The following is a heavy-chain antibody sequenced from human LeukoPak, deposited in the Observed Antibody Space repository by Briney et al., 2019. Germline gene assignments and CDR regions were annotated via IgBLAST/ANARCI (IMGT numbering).Heavy chain of an antibody. CDR1: GFTLSGSA. J-gene: IGHJ5*02. Sequence: GGSLRLSCAASGFTLSGSAMHWVRQASGKGLEWVGRIRSKANSYATAYAASVKGRFTSSREDSKNIAYLRVNSRKTADTAVYYCTRRRVASISAGWFDPWGQGTLVTVSS. CDR3: TRRRVASISAGWFDP. D-gene: IGHD5-12*01. V-gene: IGHV3-73*01. CDR2: IRSKANSYAT.